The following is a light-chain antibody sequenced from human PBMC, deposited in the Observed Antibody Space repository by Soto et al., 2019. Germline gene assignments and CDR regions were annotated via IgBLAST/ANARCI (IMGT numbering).Light chain of an antibody. CDR2: EVS. J-gene: IGLJ2*01. CDR1: SSDVGGYNY. Sequence: HSALTQPTSASGSPGQSVTISCTGTSSDVGGYNYVSWYQQHPGKAPKLMIYEVSKRPSGVPDRFSGSKSGNTASLTVSGLQAEDEADYYCSSYAGSNMVVFGGGTKVTVL. V-gene: IGLV2-8*01. CDR3: SSYAGSNMVV.